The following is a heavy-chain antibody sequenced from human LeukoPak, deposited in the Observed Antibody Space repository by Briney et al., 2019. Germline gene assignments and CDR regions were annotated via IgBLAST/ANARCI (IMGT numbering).Heavy chain of an antibody. CDR3: ARDGAGLLGDYFDY. CDR1: GFTFSSYS. V-gene: IGHV3-21*01. Sequence: GGSLRLSCAASGFTFSSYSMNWVRQAPGKGLEWVSSISSSSSYIYYADSVKGRFTISRDNAKNSLYLQMNSLRAEDTAVYNCARDGAGLLGDYFDYWGQGTLVTVSS. CDR2: ISSSSSYI. J-gene: IGHJ4*02. D-gene: IGHD3-10*01.